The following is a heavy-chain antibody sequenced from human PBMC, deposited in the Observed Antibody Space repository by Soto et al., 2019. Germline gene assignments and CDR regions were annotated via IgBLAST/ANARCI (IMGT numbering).Heavy chain of an antibody. CDR3: ARTAVADTYYFDY. D-gene: IGHD6-19*01. J-gene: IGHJ4*02. CDR2: IWYDGSNK. V-gene: IGHV3-33*01. CDR1: GFTFSSYG. Sequence: ESGGGVVQPGRSLRLSCAASGFTFSSYGMHWVRQAPGKGLEWVAVIWYDGSNKYYADSVKGRFTISRDNSKNTLYLQMNSLRAEDTAVYYCARTAVADTYYFDYWGQGTLVTVSS.